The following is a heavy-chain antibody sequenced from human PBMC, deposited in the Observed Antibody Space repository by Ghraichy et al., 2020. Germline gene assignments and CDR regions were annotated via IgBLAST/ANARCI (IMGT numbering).Heavy chain of an antibody. J-gene: IGHJ4*02. D-gene: IGHD3-3*01. Sequence: SETLSLTCTVSGGSISSSSYYWGWIRQPPGKGLEWIGCIYYSGSTYYNPSLKSRVTISVDTSKNQFSLKLSSVTAADTAVYYCARILARGYFDYWGQGTLVTVSS. CDR3: ARILARGYFDY. CDR1: GGSISSSSYY. CDR2: IYYSGST. V-gene: IGHV4-39*01.